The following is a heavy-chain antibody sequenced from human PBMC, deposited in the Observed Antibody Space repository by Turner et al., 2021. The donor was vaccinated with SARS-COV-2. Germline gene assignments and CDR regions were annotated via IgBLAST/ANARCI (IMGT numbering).Heavy chain of an antibody. CDR1: GAFSCIVVYY. V-gene: IGHV4-39*01. J-gene: IGHJ4*02. D-gene: IGHD2-2*01. CDR3: ASRTITSCSSDFDH. Sequence: QLPLQESRTAPVTPSDTLPLLRCVSGAFSCIVVYYWDRIRQSPGKGLEGIGSAYFHCNTYSNPPLKSRLAISDDPSQIQFTLVLSSKTAAYSAMNCCASRTITSCSSDFDHWGQGALVTVSS. CDR2: AYFHCNT.